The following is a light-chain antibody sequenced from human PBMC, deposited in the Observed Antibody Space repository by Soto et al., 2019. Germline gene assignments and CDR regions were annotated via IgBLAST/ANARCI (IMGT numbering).Light chain of an antibody. J-gene: IGKJ2*01. Sequence: EIVLTQSPGTLSLSPGERATLSCRASQSVSSNYLAWYQQKLGQAPRLLIYGASSRATGIPDRFSGSGSGTDFTLTISRLEPEDFAVYYCQQYGSSAYTFCQGTKLEIK. CDR2: GAS. V-gene: IGKV3-20*01. CDR1: QSVSSNY. CDR3: QQYGSSAYT.